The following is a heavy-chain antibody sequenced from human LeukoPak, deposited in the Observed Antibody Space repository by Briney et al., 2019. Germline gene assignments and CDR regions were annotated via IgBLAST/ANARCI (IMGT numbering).Heavy chain of an antibody. D-gene: IGHD3-22*01. J-gene: IGHJ4*02. Sequence: GGSLRLSCAASGFTFSSYGMHWVRQAPGKGLEWVAVIWYDGSNKYYADSVKGRFTISRDNSKNTLYLQMNSLRAEDTAVYYCARDTTMIAPGPFDYWGQGTLVTVSS. CDR1: GFTFSSYG. CDR3: ARDTTMIAPGPFDY. V-gene: IGHV3-33*01. CDR2: IWYDGSNK.